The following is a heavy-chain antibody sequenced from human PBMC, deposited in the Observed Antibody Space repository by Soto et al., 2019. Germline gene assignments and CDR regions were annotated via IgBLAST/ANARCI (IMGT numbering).Heavy chain of an antibody. CDR2: IYYSGST. CDR3: ARGYDILTGPPDY. V-gene: IGHV4-59*04. CDR1: GGSISSYY. Sequence: SETLSLTCTVSGGSISSYYWSWIRQPPGKGLEWIGIIYYSGSTYYNPSLKSRVIISADTSKNQFSLKLTSVTAADTAVYYCARGYDILTGPPDYWGQGTLVTVSS. J-gene: IGHJ4*02. D-gene: IGHD3-9*01.